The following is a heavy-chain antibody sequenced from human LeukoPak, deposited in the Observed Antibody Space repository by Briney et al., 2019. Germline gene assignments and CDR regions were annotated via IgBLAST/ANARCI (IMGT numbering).Heavy chain of an antibody. Sequence: GGSLRLSCAASGFTFSNYNINWVRQAPGKGLEWVSYISSNSGNTYYADSVKGRFTISRDNAKNTLYLQMNSLRAEDTAVYYCASQADSAYGDYNWGQGTLVTVSS. CDR3: ASQADSAYGDYN. D-gene: IGHD4-17*01. CDR1: GFTFSNYN. J-gene: IGHJ4*02. CDR2: ISSNSGNT. V-gene: IGHV3-48*04.